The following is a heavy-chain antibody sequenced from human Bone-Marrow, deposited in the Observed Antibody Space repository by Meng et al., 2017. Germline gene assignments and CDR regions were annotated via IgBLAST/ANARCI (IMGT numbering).Heavy chain of an antibody. D-gene: IGHD2-15*01. CDR3: ARGVRRYCSGGSCLYNWFDP. V-gene: IGHV4-38-2*02. CDR1: GYSISSGYY. Sequence: SETLSLTCTVSGYSISSGYYWGWIRQPPGKGLEWIGSIYHSGSTYYNPSLKSRVTISVDTSKNQFSLKLSSVTAADTAVYYCARGVRRYCSGGSCLYNWFDPWGQGTLVTVS. CDR2: IYHSGST. J-gene: IGHJ5*02.